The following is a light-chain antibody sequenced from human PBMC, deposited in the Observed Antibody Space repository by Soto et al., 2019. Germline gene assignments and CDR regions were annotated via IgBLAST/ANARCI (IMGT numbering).Light chain of an antibody. Sequence: DIGMTQSRSSVSSWVGDIFTITCRASQSITYLNWYQQKPGKAPKLLIYAASSLQSGVPSRFSGSGSGTHFTLTISSLQPEDFASYYCQQTYSTPLTFGGGTKVDIK. V-gene: IGKV1-39*01. CDR1: QSITY. CDR3: QQTYSTPLT. J-gene: IGKJ4*01. CDR2: AAS.